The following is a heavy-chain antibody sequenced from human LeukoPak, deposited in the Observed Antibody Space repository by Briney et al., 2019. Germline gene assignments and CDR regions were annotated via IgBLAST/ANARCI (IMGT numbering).Heavy chain of an antibody. J-gene: IGHJ5*02. CDR2: IYPGDSDT. V-gene: IGHV5-51*01. Sequence: PGESLKISCKASGYSFTNFWIVWVRQMPGKGLEWMGIIYPGDSDTRYSPSFRGQDTISADKSISTAYLQWSSLKASDTAMYYCARLALVVAAKHNWFDPWGQGTLVTVSS. CDR1: GYSFTNFW. CDR3: ARLALVVAAKHNWFDP. D-gene: IGHD2-15*01.